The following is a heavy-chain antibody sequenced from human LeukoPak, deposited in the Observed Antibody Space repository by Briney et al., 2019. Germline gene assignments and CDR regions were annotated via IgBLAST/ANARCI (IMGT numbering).Heavy chain of an antibody. CDR1: GGSISSGGFY. CDR2: IYNSGTT. Sequence: PSQTLSLTCTVSGGSISSGGFYWSWLRQHPGKGLEWIGYIYNSGTTYYNPSLKSRVTISLDTSKNQFSLKLSSVTAADTALYYCARYVQGAAANWFDPWGQGTLVTVSS. D-gene: IGHD3-10*02. V-gene: IGHV4-31*03. CDR3: ARYVQGAAANWFDP. J-gene: IGHJ5*02.